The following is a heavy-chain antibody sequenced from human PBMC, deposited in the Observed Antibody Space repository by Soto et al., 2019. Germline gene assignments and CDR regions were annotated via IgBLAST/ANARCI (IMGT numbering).Heavy chain of an antibody. V-gene: IGHV3-21*06. Sequence: EVQLVESGGGLVKPGGSLRLSCVVSGFTFSSYSMNWVRQAPGKGLEWVSSISSGSNYTYYADSGKGRFTISRDNAKNSVYLQMNSLTAEDTALYYCARDFKESQYYYYCMDVWGKGTTVTVSS. J-gene: IGHJ6*03. CDR1: GFTFSSYS. D-gene: IGHD3-10*01. CDR3: ARDFKESQYYYYCMDV. CDR2: ISSGSNYT.